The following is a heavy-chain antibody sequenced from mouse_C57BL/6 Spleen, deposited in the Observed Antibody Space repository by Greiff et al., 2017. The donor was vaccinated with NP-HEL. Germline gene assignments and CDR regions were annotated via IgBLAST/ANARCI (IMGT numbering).Heavy chain of an antibody. Sequence: VQLQQSGPELVKPGASVKISCKASGYSFTDYNMNWVKQSNGKSLEWIGVINPNYGTTSYNQKFKGKATLTVDKSSSTAYMQLNSLTAEDSAVYYCARSKGYYERAYAMDYWGQGTSVTVSS. J-gene: IGHJ4*01. V-gene: IGHV1-39*01. CDR1: GYSFTDYN. D-gene: IGHD2-3*01. CDR3: ARSKGYYERAYAMDY. CDR2: INPNYGTT.